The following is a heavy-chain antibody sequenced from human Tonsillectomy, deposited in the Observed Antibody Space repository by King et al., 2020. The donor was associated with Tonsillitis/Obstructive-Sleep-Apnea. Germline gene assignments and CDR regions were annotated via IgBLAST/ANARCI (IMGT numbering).Heavy chain of an antibody. CDR2: FDPEQGET. CDR1: GYTLTELS. CDR3: ASVAGIVGSTLWAGVDYFVY. D-gene: IGHD1-26*01. J-gene: IGHJ4*02. V-gene: IGHV1-24*01. Sequence: QLVQSGAEVKKPGASVRVSCKVSGYTLTELSIHWMRQAPGKGLEWMGGFDPEQGETINAQNFQGRVIMTEDRSSGTAYMELSRLRSDDTAIFYCASVAGIVGSTLWAGVDYFVYWGQGSLVTVSS.